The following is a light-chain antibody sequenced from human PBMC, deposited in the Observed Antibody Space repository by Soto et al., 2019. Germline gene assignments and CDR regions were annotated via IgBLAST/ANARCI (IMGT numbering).Light chain of an antibody. Sequence: DIQVTQSPSSLSASEGDRVTITCRASPGNNNYLAWYQQKPGKVPKLLIYAASTLQSGVPSRFSGGGSETDFTLTISSLQPEDVATYYCQQYNSAPLTFGGGTKVEIK. CDR3: QQYNSAPLT. J-gene: IGKJ4*01. CDR2: AAS. V-gene: IGKV1-27*01. CDR1: PGNNNY.